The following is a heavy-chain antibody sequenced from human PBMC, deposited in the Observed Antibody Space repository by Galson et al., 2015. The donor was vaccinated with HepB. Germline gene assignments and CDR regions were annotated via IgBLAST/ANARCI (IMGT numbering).Heavy chain of an antibody. CDR3: ARGPGVYCSLSTCYRHWYFDL. V-gene: IGHV3-13*01. CDR2: IGTAGDT. D-gene: IGHD2-15*01. CDR1: GFTFSSYD. J-gene: IGHJ2*01. Sequence: SLRLSCAASGFTFSSYDMHWVRQVPGKGLEWVSAIGTAGDTYYPGSVEGRFTISRENAKNSLHLQMDSLRVGDTAVYYCARGPGVYCSLSTCYRHWYFDLWGRGTLVTVSS.